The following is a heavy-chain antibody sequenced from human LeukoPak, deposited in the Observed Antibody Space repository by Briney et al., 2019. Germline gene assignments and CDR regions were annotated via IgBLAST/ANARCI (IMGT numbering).Heavy chain of an antibody. CDR2: VSPDGTTT. CDR3: ARECDPTMCAGSSPDH. Sequence: GGSLGLSCEASTFGNYWIHWVRQVPGKGLVWLSRVSPDGTTTTHADSVKGRFTISRDNAKSTLYLQMNSLSAEDTAVYYCARECDPTMCAGSSPDHWGQGILVTVSS. D-gene: IGHD5-24*01. CDR1: TFGNYW. V-gene: IGHV3-74*01. J-gene: IGHJ4*02.